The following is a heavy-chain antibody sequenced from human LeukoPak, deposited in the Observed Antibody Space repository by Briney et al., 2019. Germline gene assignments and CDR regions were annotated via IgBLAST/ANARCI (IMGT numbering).Heavy chain of an antibody. D-gene: IGHD2-8*01. V-gene: IGHV4-4*02. J-gene: IGHJ4*02. CDR3: SRENGAFSPFGY. CDR2: ISLTGLT. Sequence: PSGTLSLTCVASGGSISNTNWWSWVRQPPGQGLEWIGEISLTGLTHYNPSLESRVTVSLDKSKNQLSLNLTSVTAADTAVYYCSRENGAFSPFGYWGQGTLVTVLS. CDR1: GGSISNTNW.